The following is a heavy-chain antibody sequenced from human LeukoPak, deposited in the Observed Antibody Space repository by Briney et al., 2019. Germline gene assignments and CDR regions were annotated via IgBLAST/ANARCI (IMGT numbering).Heavy chain of an antibody. CDR2: INHSGST. J-gene: IGHJ4*02. CDR1: GGSFSGYY. D-gene: IGHD3-16*02. CDR3: ARANMITFGGVIGTDTAVQNGGFDY. Sequence: PSETLSLTCAVYGGSFSGYYWSWIRQPPGKGLEWIGEINHSGSTNYNPSLKSRVTISVDTSKNQFSLKLSSVTAADTAVYYCARANMITFGGVIGTDTAVQNGGFDYWGQGTLVTVSS. V-gene: IGHV4-34*01.